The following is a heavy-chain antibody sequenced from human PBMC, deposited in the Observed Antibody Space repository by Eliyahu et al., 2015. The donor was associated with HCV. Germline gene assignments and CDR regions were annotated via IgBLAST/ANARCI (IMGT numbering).Heavy chain of an antibody. J-gene: IGHJ4*02. CDR2: XSYSGGT. CDR1: GXSLRSGGXY. V-gene: IGHV4-31*03. D-gene: IGHD2-21*02. CDR3: ARAKYCGGDCYSGGGSYFDY. Sequence: QVQLQESGPGLVKPSQTLSLTCTVSGXSLRSGGXYWXWLRQHPGTGLEWIGYXSYSGGTYYNPSLKSRVVISGDTSKNQFSLNLTSVTAADTAVYYCARAKYCGGDCYSGGGSYFDYWGQGTLVTVSS.